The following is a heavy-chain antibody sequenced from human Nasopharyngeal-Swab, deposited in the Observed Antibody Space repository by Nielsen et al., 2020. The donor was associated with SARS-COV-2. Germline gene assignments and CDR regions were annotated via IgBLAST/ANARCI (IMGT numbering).Heavy chain of an antibody. Sequence: GGSLRLSCKGSGYSFTSYWIGWVRQMPGEGLEWMGIIYPGDSDTRYSPSFQGQVTISADKSISTAYLQWSSLKASDTAMYYCARRVGYCSGGSCYFDYWGQGTLVTVSS. D-gene: IGHD2-15*01. J-gene: IGHJ4*02. V-gene: IGHV5-51*01. CDR2: IYPGDSDT. CDR3: ARRVGYCSGGSCYFDY. CDR1: GYSFTSYW.